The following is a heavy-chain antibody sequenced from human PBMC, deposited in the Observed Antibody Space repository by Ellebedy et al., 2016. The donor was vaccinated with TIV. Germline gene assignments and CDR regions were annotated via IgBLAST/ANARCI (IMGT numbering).Heavy chain of an antibody. CDR2: ISHSGST. Sequence: SETLSLTCVVSGGPFNGYYWSWLRQHPGKGLEWIGYISHSGSTYYNSSLKSRVSISADTSKNQLSLRLRSVTAADTAVYYCARDPPSSVLLAFHIWGQGTMVTVSS. CDR3: ARDPPSSVLLAFHI. D-gene: IGHD5/OR15-5a*01. J-gene: IGHJ3*02. CDR1: GGPFNGYY. V-gene: IGHV4-59*06.